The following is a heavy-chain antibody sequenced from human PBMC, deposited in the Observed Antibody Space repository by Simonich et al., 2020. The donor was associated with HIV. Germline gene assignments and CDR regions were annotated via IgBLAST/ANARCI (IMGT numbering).Heavy chain of an antibody. CDR3: ARGLDYYFDY. D-gene: IGHD5-12*01. CDR2: ITAYNGNT. CDR1: GYTFTSYG. J-gene: IGHJ4*02. Sequence: QVQLVQSGVEVKKPGASVKVSCKASGYTFTSYGITWVRQAPGQGLEWMGGITAYNGNTNYAQKFQGRVTMTADTSTTTAYMELRSLRSDDTAVYYCARGLDYYFDYWGQGTLVTVSS. V-gene: IGHV1-18*01.